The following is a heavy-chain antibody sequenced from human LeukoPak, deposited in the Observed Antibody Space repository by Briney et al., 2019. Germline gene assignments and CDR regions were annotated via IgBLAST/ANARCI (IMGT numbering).Heavy chain of an antibody. J-gene: IGHJ5*02. CDR3: AREYSSSSRGKFDP. CDR2: IKSDGSST. Sequence: GGSLRLSCAASGFTFSSYWMHWVRQAPSKGLVWVSRIKSDGSSTNYADSVKGRFTISRDNAKNSLYLQMNSLRAEDTALYHCAREYSSSSRGKFDPWGQGTLVTVSS. V-gene: IGHV3-74*01. CDR1: GFTFSSYW. D-gene: IGHD6-6*01.